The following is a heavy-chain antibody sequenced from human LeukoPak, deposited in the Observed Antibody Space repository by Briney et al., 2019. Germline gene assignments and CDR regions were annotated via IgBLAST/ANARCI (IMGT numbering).Heavy chain of an antibody. CDR3: ARIFTSGYSTNY. CDR1: GFTFRNYG. Sequence: GTSLRLSCAASGFTFRNYGMHWVRQAPGKGLEWVAVLWYDESNKFYADSVKGRFTISRDTSKNTLYLQMNSLRAEDTAVYYCARIFTSGYSTNYWGQGTLVTVSS. V-gene: IGHV3-33*01. D-gene: IGHD3-3*01. J-gene: IGHJ4*02. CDR2: LWYDESNK.